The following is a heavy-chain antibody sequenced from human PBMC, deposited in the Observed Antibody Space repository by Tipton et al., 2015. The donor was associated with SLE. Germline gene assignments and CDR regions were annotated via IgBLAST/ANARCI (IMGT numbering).Heavy chain of an antibody. J-gene: IGHJ3*02. CDR3: ARGSAWDPGVFDI. D-gene: IGHD2-8*01. CDR2: VFYSEYT. V-gene: IGHV4-39*01. CDR1: GDSISSSTYY. Sequence: LRLSCTVSGDSISSSTYYWGWIRQPPGKGLEWIGNVFYSEYTYYIPSLKSRVTISVDTSKNQFSLRLTSVTAADTAVYYCARGSAWDPGVFDIWGQGTLVTVSS.